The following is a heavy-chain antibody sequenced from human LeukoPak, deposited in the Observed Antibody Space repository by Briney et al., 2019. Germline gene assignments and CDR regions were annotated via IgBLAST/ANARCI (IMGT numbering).Heavy chain of an antibody. CDR1: GFTFSSYW. CDR3: ARVENTMIRAIFDL. V-gene: IGHV3-7*03. Sequence: GGSLRLSCAASGFTFSSYWMSWVRQAPGKGLEWMANIKQDGSEKYYVDSVKGRFTISRDNAKNSLYLQMNSLRAEDTAVYYCARVENTMIRAIFDLWGRGTLVTVSS. D-gene: IGHD3-22*01. CDR2: IKQDGSEK. J-gene: IGHJ2*01.